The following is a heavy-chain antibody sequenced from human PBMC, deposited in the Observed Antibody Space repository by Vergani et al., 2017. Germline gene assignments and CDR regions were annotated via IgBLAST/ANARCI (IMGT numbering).Heavy chain of an antibody. J-gene: IGHJ6*02. CDR2: ISSSSSTI. V-gene: IGHV3-48*01. Sequence: EVQLVESGGGLVQPGRSLRLSCTASGFTFGDYAMSWFRQAPGKGLEWVSYISSSSSTIYYADSVKGRFTISRDNAKNSLYLQMNSLRAEDTAVYYCARDQYCSGGSCYSDYYYGMDVWGQGTTVTVSS. D-gene: IGHD2-15*01. CDR3: ARDQYCSGGSCYSDYYYGMDV. CDR1: GFTFGDYA.